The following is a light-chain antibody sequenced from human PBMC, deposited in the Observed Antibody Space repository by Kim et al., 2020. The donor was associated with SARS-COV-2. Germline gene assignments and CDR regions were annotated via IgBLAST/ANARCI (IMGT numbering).Light chain of an antibody. J-gene: IGKJ4*01. V-gene: IGKV3D-15*01. CDR3: QQYNNWPPLT. CDR2: GAS. CDR1: QSVSSN. Sequence: SPGERATRPCRASQSVSSNLAWYQQKPGQAPRLLIYGASTRATGIPARFSGSGSGTEFTLTISSLQSEDFAVYYCQQYNNWPPLTFGGGTKVDIK.